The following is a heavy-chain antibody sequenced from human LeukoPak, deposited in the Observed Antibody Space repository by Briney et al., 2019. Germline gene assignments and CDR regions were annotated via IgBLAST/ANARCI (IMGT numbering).Heavy chain of an antibody. V-gene: IGHV3-7*04. CDR2: IKQDGSEK. CDR3: ARVLPSGSGIQDY. J-gene: IGHJ4*02. CDR1: GITFSSYW. Sequence: GSLRLSCAASGITFSSYWMSWVRQGPGKGLEWVAHIKQDGSEKYYLDSVKGRFTISRDNAKNSVYLQMNSLRVEDTAVYYCARVLPSGSGIQDYWGQGTLVTVSS. D-gene: IGHD3-10*01.